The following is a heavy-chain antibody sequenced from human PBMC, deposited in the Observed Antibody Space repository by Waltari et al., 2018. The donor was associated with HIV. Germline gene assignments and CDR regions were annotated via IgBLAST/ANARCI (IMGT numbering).Heavy chain of an antibody. CDR2: ISYDGRNK. CDR1: GFTFSSYA. Sequence: QVQLVESGGGVVQPGRSLRPSCAASGFTFSSYARHWVRQAPGKGLEWVAVISYDGRNKYYADSVKGRFTISRDNSKNTLYLQMNSLRAEDTAVYYCARPMNYGDYPYYFDYWGQGTLVTVSS. D-gene: IGHD4-17*01. V-gene: IGHV3-30*01. J-gene: IGHJ4*02. CDR3: ARPMNYGDYPYYFDY.